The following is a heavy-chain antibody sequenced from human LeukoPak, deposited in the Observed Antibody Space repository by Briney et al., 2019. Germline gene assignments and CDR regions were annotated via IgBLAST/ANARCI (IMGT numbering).Heavy chain of an antibody. D-gene: IGHD1-26*01. J-gene: IGHJ4*02. Sequence: GGSLRLSCAASGFVFSDESMNWVRQAPGKGLEWISYINSRSTTIYYADSVKGRFTSSRDNAKNSLYLQMNSLRDEDTAVYFCAKGGKWDVTPFDYWGQGTLVTVSS. CDR1: GFVFSDES. CDR2: INSRSTTI. CDR3: AKGGKWDVTPFDY. V-gene: IGHV3-48*02.